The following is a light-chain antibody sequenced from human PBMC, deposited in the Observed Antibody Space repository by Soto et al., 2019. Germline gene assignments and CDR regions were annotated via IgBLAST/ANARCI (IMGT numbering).Light chain of an antibody. V-gene: IGKV1-5*01. CDR3: QQSNSYWT. CDR2: DAS. J-gene: IGKJ1*01. Sequence: DIQMTQSPSTLSASVGDRVSITCRASQSISSWLAWYQQKPGKAPKLLVYDASSLESEVPSRFSGSGSGTEFTLTISSLQPDDFATYYCQQSNSYWTFGQGTTVEIK. CDR1: QSISSW.